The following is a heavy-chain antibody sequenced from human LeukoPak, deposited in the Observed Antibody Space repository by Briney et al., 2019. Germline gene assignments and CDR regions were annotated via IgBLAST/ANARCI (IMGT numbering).Heavy chain of an antibody. CDR3: ARGVRYFDWRTFDP. J-gene: IGHJ5*02. V-gene: IGHV3-30*03. D-gene: IGHD3-9*01. CDR2: ISYDGSNK. CDR1: GFTFSSYG. Sequence: AGGSLRLSCAASGFTFSSYGMHWVRQAPGKGLQWVAVISYDGSNKYCADSVKGRFTISRENAKNSLYLQMNSLRAGDTAVYYCARGVRYFDWRTFDPWGQGTLVTVSS.